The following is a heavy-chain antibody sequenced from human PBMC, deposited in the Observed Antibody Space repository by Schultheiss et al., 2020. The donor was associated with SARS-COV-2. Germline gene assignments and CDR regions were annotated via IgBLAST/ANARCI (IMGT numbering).Heavy chain of an antibody. J-gene: IGHJ4*02. CDR1: GGSINSYY. D-gene: IGHD3-22*01. Sequence: SQTLSLTCSVSGGSINSYYWSWIRQSPGKGLEWIAYIHSGGRTNYNPSLKSRLTISVEMSKNQFSLKLSSVTAADTAVYYCASPSPLTYYSDRSRYFESWGQGTLVTVSS. V-gene: IGHV4-59*08. CDR3: ASPSPLTYYSDRSRYFES. CDR2: IHSGGRT.